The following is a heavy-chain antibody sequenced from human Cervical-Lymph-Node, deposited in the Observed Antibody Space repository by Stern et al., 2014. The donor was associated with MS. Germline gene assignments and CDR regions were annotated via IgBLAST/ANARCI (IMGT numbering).Heavy chain of an antibody. V-gene: IGHV4-31*03. CDR2: LYYSGST. CDR3: ARGMAEYYDFWSGRNWFDP. J-gene: IGHJ5*02. D-gene: IGHD3-3*01. Sequence: VQLVESGPGLVKPSQTLSLTCTVSGGSISSGGYYWSWIRQHPGKGLAWIGYLYYSGSTYYNPSLKSRVTISVDTSKNQFSLKLSSVTAADTAVYYCARGMAEYYDFWSGRNWFDPWGQGTLVTVSS. CDR1: GGSISSGGYY.